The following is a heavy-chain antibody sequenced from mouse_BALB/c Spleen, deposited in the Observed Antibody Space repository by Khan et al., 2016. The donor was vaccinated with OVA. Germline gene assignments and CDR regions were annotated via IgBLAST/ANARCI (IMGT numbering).Heavy chain of an antibody. CDR1: GYSITSDYA. V-gene: IGHV3-2*02. CDR3: VMGRAY. CDR2: ISYSGRT. Sequence: EVELVESGPGLVKPSLSLSLTCTVTGYSITSDYAWNWIRQFPGHKLEWMGYISYSGRTSYTPSLKSRISITRDPSKNQFFLQLNSVTTEDTATYFCVMGRAYWGQGTLVTVSA. J-gene: IGHJ3*01. D-gene: IGHD4-1*01.